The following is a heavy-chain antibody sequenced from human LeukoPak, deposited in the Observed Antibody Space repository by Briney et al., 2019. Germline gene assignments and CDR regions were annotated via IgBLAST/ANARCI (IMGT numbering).Heavy chain of an antibody. CDR3: ASYMVAAGPYFDY. J-gene: IGHJ4*02. CDR2: IYHSGST. V-gene: IGHV4-30-2*01. D-gene: IGHD2-15*01. CDR1: GGSISSGGYS. Sequence: IPSQTLSLTCAVSGGSISSGGYSWSWIRQPPGKGLEWIGYIYHSGSTYYNPSLKSRVTISVDRSKNQFSLKLSSVTAADTAVYYWASYMVAAGPYFDYWGQGTLVTVYS.